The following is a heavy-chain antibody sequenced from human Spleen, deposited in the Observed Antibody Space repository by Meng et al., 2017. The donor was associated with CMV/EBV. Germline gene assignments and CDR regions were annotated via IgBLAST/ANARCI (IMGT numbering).Heavy chain of an antibody. CDR2: CHHSETS. CDR3: AGLSSRGNSGGFDY. V-gene: IGHV4-4*02. J-gene: IGHJ4*02. Sequence: VSGSPLSHRYCSPLVPHSPGHALDWSGDCHHSETSVIIPSLKSRVPLSAHRSNNHFHLRLYSVTAADTAVYYCAGLSSRGNSGGFDYWGQGTLVTVSS. D-gene: IGHD4-23*01. CDR1: GSPLSHRYC.